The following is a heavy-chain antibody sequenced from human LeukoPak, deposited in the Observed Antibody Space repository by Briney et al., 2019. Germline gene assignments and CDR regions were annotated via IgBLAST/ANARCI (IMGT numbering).Heavy chain of an antibody. Sequence: GGSLRLSCAASGFTFSSYALSWVRQAPGKGLEWVSAIGGSGDTSYYADSVKGRFTISRDNSKNTLYLQMNSLRAEDTAVFYCAKLHYFYDTSAYYLDFWGQGTLVTVSS. CDR2: IGGSGDTS. D-gene: IGHD3-22*01. J-gene: IGHJ4*02. V-gene: IGHV3-23*01. CDR1: GFTFSSYA. CDR3: AKLHYFYDTSAYYLDF.